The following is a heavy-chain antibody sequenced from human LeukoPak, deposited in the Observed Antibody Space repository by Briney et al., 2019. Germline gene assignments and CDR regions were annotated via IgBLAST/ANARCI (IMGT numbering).Heavy chain of an antibody. D-gene: IGHD2-15*01. CDR1: GFTFSSYA. J-gene: IGHJ5*02. CDR2: ISGSGGST. Sequence: QPGGSLRLSCAASGFTFSSYAMSWVRQAPGKGLEWVSAISGSGGSTYYADSVKGRFTISRDNSKNTLYLQMNSLRAEDTAVYYCAKGRYCSGGSCYSIGNWSDPWGQGTLVTVSS. CDR3: AKGRYCSGGSCYSIGNWSDP. V-gene: IGHV3-23*01.